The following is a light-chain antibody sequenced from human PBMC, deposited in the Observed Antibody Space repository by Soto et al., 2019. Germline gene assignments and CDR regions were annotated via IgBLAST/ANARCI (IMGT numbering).Light chain of an antibody. CDR3: QSYDSSLSGSV. Sequence: QSVLTQPPSVSGPPGQRVTISCTGSRSNIGAGFHVHWYQQLPGTAPKLLIYANSNRPSGVPDRFSGSKSGTSASLAITGLQAEDEADYYCQSYDSSLSGSVFGGGTKVTVL. V-gene: IGLV1-40*01. CDR2: ANS. J-gene: IGLJ2*01. CDR1: RSNIGAGFH.